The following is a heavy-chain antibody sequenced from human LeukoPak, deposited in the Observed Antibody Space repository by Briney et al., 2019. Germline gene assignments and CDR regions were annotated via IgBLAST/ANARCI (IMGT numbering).Heavy chain of an antibody. J-gene: IGHJ4*02. CDR2: IKSKTDGGAT. D-gene: IGHD2-21*01. CDR3: TTDPLLWPYFDY. Sequence: GGSLRLSCTASGFTFGDFAMSWFRQAPGKGLEWVGRIKSKTDGGATDYAAPVKGRFTISRDDSKNTLYLQMNSLKTEDTAVYYCTTDPLLWPYFDYWGQGTLVTVSS. V-gene: IGHV3-15*01. CDR1: GFTFGDFA.